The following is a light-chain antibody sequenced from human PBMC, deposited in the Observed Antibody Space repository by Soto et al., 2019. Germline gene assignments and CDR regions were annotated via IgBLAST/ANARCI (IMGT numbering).Light chain of an antibody. CDR2: AAS. V-gene: IGKV1-27*01. Sequence: DIQTTQSPSSLSASVGDRVTITCRASQGIYNYLAWYQQKPGKAPKLLIYAASTLEAGVPSRFSGSGSGTDFTLTISSLQPEDVATYYCHKYNSALLTFGQGTRLEIK. J-gene: IGKJ5*01. CDR3: HKYNSALLT. CDR1: QGIYNY.